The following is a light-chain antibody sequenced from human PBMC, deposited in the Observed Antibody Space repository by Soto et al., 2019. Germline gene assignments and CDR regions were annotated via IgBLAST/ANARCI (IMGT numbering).Light chain of an antibody. CDR1: QSVRNN. V-gene: IGKV3-15*01. J-gene: IGKJ5*01. CDR2: GAS. Sequence: EIVWTQSPGTLSLSPGERATLSCRASQSVRNNLAWYQQKPGQAPSLLIYGASTRATGIPARFSGSGSGTEFTLTISSLQSEDFAVYYCQQGITFGQGTRLEIK. CDR3: QQGIT.